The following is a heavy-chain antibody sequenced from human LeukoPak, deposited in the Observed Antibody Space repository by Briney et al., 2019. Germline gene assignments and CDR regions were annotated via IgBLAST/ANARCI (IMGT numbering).Heavy chain of an antibody. CDR3: ATATANYDFWSGHGH. CDR2: FDPEDGET. Sequence: GASVKVSCKASGYTFTSYGISWVRQAPGKGLEWMGGFDPEDGETIYAQKFQGRVTMTEDTSTDTAYMELSSLRSEDTAVYYCATATANYDFWSGHGHWGQGTLVTVSS. D-gene: IGHD3-3*01. J-gene: IGHJ4*02. V-gene: IGHV1-24*01. CDR1: GYTFTSYG.